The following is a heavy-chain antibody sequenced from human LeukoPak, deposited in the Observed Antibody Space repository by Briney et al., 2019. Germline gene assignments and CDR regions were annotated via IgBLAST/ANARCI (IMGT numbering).Heavy chain of an antibody. D-gene: IGHD6-19*01. V-gene: IGHV3-23*01. J-gene: IGHJ4*02. CDR3: VRRGDASSGWGDHDF. CDR2: IGGCGDKT. Sequence: GGSLRLSCAASGFTFNRNAISWVRQAPGKGLEWVSTIGGCGDKTFYADSVKGRFTISRDNSKNMVHLQMNSLTGEDTALYYCVRRGDASSGWGDHDFWGQGALVTVSS. CDR1: GFTFNRNA.